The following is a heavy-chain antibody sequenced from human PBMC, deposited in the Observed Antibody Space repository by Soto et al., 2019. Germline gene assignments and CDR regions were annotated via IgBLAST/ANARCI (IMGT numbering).Heavy chain of an antibody. CDR1: GYTLTELS. CDR2: FDPEDGET. Sequence: ASVKVSCKVSGYTLTELSMHWVRQAPGKGLEWMGGFDPEDGETIYAQKFQGRVTMTEDTSTDTAYMELSSLRSEDTAMYYCAISHWNYVAYGMDVWGQGTTVTVSS. CDR3: AISHWNYVAYGMDV. J-gene: IGHJ6*02. V-gene: IGHV1-24*01. D-gene: IGHD1-7*01.